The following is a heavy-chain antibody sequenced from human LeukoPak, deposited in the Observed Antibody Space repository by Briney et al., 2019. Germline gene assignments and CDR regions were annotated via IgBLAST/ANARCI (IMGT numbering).Heavy chain of an antibody. D-gene: IGHD4-17*01. CDR3: ARGRYGDYERYFDY. J-gene: IGHJ4*02. Sequence: SETLSLTCTVSGGSISGYYWSWIRQPPGKGLEWIGEINHSGSTNYNPSLKSRVTISVDTSKNQFSLKLSSVTAADTAVYSCARGRYGDYERYFDYWGQGTLVTASS. CDR2: INHSGST. V-gene: IGHV4-34*01. CDR1: GGSISGYY.